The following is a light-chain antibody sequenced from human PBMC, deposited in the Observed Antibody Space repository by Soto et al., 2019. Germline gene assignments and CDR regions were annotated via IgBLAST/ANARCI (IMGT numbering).Light chain of an antibody. J-gene: IGLJ1*01. V-gene: IGLV2-14*01. CDR1: SSDVGGYNY. Sequence: QSALTQPAAVSGSPGQSITISCTGTSSDVGGYNYVSWYQQHPGKAPKLMIYEVSNRPSGVSNRFSVSKSGNTASLTISGLQAEDAADYYCSSYTSSSTYVFGTGTKVTVL. CDR2: EVS. CDR3: SSYTSSSTYV.